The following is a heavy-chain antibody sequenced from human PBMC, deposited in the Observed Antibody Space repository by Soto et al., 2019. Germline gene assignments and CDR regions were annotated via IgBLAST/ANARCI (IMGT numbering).Heavy chain of an antibody. D-gene: IGHD6-13*01. J-gene: IGHJ4*02. Sequence: QVQLVQSGADVKKPGASVKVSCKASGYTFSTYDIDWVRLATGQGLEWMGSMNPNSGNTEYAQKFQGRVTMTRDTSISTAYMELSSLRSEDTAIYYCARTMGGIAAAGNDYWGQGTLVTVSS. V-gene: IGHV1-8*01. CDR1: GYTFSTYD. CDR2: MNPNSGNT. CDR3: ARTMGGIAAAGNDY.